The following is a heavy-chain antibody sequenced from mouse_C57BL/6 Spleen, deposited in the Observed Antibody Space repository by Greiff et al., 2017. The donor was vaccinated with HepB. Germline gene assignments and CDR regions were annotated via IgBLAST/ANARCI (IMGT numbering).Heavy chain of an antibody. J-gene: IGHJ2*01. CDR2: IRLKSDNYAT. D-gene: IGHD1-1*01. CDR3: TGLYYYGSSY. V-gene: IGHV6-3*01. CDR1: GFTFSNYW. Sequence: EVKLVESGGGLVQPGGSMKLSCVASGFTFSNYWMNWVRQSPEKGLEWVAQIRLKSDNYATHYAESVKGRFTISRDDSKSSVYLQMNNLRAEDTGIYYCTGLYYYGSSYWGQGTTLTVSS.